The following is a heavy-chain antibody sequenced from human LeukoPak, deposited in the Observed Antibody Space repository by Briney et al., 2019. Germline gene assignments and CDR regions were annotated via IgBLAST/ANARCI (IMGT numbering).Heavy chain of an antibody. CDR2: ISVYNGNT. CDR1: GYTFTSYG. Sequence: ASVKVSCKAAGYTFTSYGISWVRQAPGQGLEWMGWISVYNGNTNYPQKFQGRLTMTTDTSTSTAYMELRSLRSDDSAVYYCARDVGLRHFDWLVQFADWGQGTLATVHS. D-gene: IGHD3-9*01. J-gene: IGHJ4*02. CDR3: ARDVGLRHFDWLVQFAD. V-gene: IGHV1-18*04.